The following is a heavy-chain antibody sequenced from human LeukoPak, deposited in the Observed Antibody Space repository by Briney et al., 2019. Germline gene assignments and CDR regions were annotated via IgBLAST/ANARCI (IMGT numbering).Heavy chain of an antibody. Sequence: GGSLRLSCAASGFTFSFHWMHWVRQAPGEGLVWVSRINDDGRATTYADSVKGRITISRDNAKNTLYLQMSSLRVEDTAVYYCARSGITMVGGASIGLLTFDIWGPGTMVTVSP. CDR1: GFTFSFHW. V-gene: IGHV3-74*03. CDR2: INDDGRAT. CDR3: ARSGITMVGGASIGLLTFDI. D-gene: IGHD3-10*01. J-gene: IGHJ3*02.